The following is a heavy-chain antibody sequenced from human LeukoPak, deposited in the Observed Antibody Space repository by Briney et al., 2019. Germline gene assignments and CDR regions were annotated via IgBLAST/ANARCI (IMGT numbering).Heavy chain of an antibody. CDR1: GYIFTKYD. CDR3: ARETKDGVFFDY. CDR2: ITPYNGNA. J-gene: IGHJ4*02. Sequence: ASVKVSCKTSGYIFTKYDISWVRQAPGQGPEWMGWITPYNGNAQSAPKFEGRVTMTTDTSASTAYLELRGLKSDDTAVYYCARETKDGVFFDYWGQGTLVIVSS. V-gene: IGHV1-18*01. D-gene: IGHD6-13*01.